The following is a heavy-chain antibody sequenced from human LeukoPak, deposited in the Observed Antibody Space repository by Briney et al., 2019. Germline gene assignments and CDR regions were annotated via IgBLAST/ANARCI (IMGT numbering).Heavy chain of an antibody. CDR2: ISAYNGNT. V-gene: IGHV1-18*01. Sequence: AASVKVSCKASGYTFTIYGASWVPHAPGQGREWMGWISAYNGNTNYAQKLQGRVTMTTDTSTSTAYMELRSLRSDDTAVYYCARHYVWGSYRHPDYWGQGTLVTVSS. D-gene: IGHD3-16*02. CDR1: GYTFTIYG. J-gene: IGHJ4*02. CDR3: ARHYVWGSYRHPDY.